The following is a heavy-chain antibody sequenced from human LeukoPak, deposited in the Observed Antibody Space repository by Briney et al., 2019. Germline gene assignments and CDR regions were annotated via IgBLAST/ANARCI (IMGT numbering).Heavy chain of an antibody. CDR2: ISYDGSNK. CDR3: ARDPKYGYGGYGYFDY. CDR1: GFTFSSYA. J-gene: IGHJ4*02. D-gene: IGHD4-17*01. V-gene: IGHV3-30*04. Sequence: GGSLRLSCAASGFTFSSYAMHWVRQAPGKGLEWVAVISYDGSNKYYAGSVKGRFTISRDNSKNTLYLQMSSLRPEDTAVYYCARDPKYGYGGYGYFDYWGQGTLVTVSS.